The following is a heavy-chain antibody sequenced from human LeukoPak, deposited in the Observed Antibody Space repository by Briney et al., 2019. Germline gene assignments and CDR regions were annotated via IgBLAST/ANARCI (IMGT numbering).Heavy chain of an antibody. V-gene: IGHV4-4*07. D-gene: IGHD6-19*01. Sequence: PSETLSLTCTVSGGSFTSEHWNWVRQTAGKGLEWIGRVDSRGNANYNPSLRSRVALSADTSKNQFFLRLNSVTAADTAVYYCARDANGGWYSDWFFDLWGRGTLVTVSS. J-gene: IGHJ2*01. CDR3: ARDANGGWYSDWFFDL. CDR1: GGSFTSEH. CDR2: VDSRGNA.